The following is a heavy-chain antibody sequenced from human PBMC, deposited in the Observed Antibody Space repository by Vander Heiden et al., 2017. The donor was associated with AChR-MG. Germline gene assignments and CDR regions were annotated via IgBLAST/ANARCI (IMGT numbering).Heavy chain of an antibody. CDR3: AKGITRAGVQMPFDY. Sequence: EVQLLESGGGLVQPGGSLRLPCAASGFTFSSYAMTWVRQAPGKWLEWVSSISGSGGSTYYADAVKGRFTISRDNSKNTLYLQMNSLRAEDTAIYYCAKGITRAGVQMPFDYWGQGPLVAVSS. D-gene: IGHD6-19*01. V-gene: IGHV3-23*01. CDR2: ISGSGGST. CDR1: GFTFSSYA. J-gene: IGHJ4*02.